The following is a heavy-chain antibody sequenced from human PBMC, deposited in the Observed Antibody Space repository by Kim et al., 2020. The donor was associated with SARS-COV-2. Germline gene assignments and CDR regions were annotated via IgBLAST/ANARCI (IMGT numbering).Heavy chain of an antibody. CDR3: ARGELVWDN. Sequence: SETLSLTCTVSGGSISSGDYWTWIRQHPGKGLEWIGFFHNIGHTFYNPSLKSRITMSADTPKNQLSLRLTSVTAADTAVYYCARGELVWDNWGRGTLVTVSS. J-gene: IGHJ4*02. CDR1: GGSISSGDY. D-gene: IGHD3-3*02. V-gene: IGHV4-31*03. CDR2: FHNIGHT.